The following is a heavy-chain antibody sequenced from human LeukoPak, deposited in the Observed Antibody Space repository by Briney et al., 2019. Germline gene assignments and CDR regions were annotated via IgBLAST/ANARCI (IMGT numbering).Heavy chain of an antibody. D-gene: IGHD6-19*01. Sequence: GGSLRLSCAASAFTLSSSAMSWVRQAPGKGLEWVSAISGGGGTTYYADSVKGRFTISRDNSKNTLYLQMNSLRAEDTAVYYCAKGFYSSGWSGGYFDNWGQGTQVTVSS. CDR1: AFTLSSSA. J-gene: IGHJ4*02. V-gene: IGHV3-23*01. CDR2: ISGGGGTT. CDR3: AKGFYSSGWSGGYFDN.